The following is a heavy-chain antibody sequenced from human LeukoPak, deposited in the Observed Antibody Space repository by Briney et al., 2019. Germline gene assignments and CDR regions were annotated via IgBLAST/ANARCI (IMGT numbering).Heavy chain of an antibody. CDR1: GFTFSSYS. J-gene: IGHJ4*02. CDR2: ISSSSNYI. V-gene: IGHV3-21*01. D-gene: IGHD3-22*01. CDR3: AKDDYYDTSGYRD. Sequence: PGGSLRLSCAASGFTFSSYSMNWVRQAPGKGLEWVSSISSSSNYIYYADSVKGRFTISRDNAKNSLNLQMNSLRAEDTAVYYCAKDDYYDTSGYRDWGQGTLVTVSS.